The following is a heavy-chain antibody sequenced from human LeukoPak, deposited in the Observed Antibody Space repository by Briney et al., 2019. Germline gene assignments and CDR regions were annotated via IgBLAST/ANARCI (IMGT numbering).Heavy chain of an antibody. Sequence: SQTLSLTCTVSGGSLSNGDYYWSWIRQPPGKGLEWIGYIYYSGSTYYTPSLKSRVTISVDTSKNQFSLKLSSVTAADTAVYYCAGAGITWSVDTVPFDYWGQGTLVTVSS. CDR3: AGAGITWSVDTVPFDY. J-gene: IGHJ4*02. D-gene: IGHD5-18*01. CDR2: IYYSGST. CDR1: GGSLSNGDYY. V-gene: IGHV4-30-4*01.